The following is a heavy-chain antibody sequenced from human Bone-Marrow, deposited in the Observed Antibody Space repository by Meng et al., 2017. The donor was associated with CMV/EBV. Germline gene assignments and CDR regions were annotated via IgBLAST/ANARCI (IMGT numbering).Heavy chain of an antibody. J-gene: IGHJ4*02. CDR3: ENLVVRSGDY. CDR2: ISGSGGST. CDR1: GFTFSSYA. Sequence: GGSLRLSCAASGFTFSSYAMSWVRQAPGKGLEWVSAISGSGGSTYYADSVKGRFTIYRDNSKYTLYLQMNSLTAEDTAVYYCENLVVRSGDYWGQGTLVTVSS. D-gene: IGHD4-23*01. V-gene: IGHV3-23*01.